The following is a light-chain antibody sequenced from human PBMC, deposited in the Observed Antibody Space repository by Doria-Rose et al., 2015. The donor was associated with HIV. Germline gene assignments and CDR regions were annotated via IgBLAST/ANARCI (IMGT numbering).Light chain of an antibody. CDR1: GSDIGSYNY. Sequence: QSALTQPASVSGSPGQSITISCTGSGSDIGSYNYVSWYQQHPHRAPKLMIFEVTRRPSGVSDRFSGSKSGNTASLTISGLQAEDEADYYCSSFTTYNTVVFGGGTKLTVL. V-gene: IGLV2-14*01. CDR3: SSFTTYNTVV. CDR2: EVT. J-gene: IGLJ2*01.